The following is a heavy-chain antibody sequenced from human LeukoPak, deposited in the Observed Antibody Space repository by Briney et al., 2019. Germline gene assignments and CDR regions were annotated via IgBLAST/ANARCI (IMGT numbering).Heavy chain of an antibody. D-gene: IGHD1-1*01. V-gene: IGHV4-39*01. Sequence: KPSETLSLTCTVSGGSISCSSYYWGWIRQPPGKGLEWIGSIYYSGSTYYNPSLKSRVTISVDTSKNQFSLKLSSVTAADTAVYYCARPTGDPNDAFDIWGQGTMVTVSS. CDR1: GGSISCSSYY. CDR2: IYYSGST. CDR3: ARPTGDPNDAFDI. J-gene: IGHJ3*02.